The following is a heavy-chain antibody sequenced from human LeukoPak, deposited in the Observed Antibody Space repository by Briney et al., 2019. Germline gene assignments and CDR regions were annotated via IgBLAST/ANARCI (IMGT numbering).Heavy chain of an antibody. V-gene: IGHV3-23*01. J-gene: IGHJ4*02. CDR2: ISGSGGST. Sequence: GGSLRLSWAASGFTFSSYAMSWVGQAPGKGLEWVSAISGSGGSTYYADSVKGRFNISRDNSKNTLYLQMNSLRAEDTAVYYCAKDLRLVDYWGQGTLVTVSS. CDR3: AKDLRLVDY. D-gene: IGHD2-15*01. CDR1: GFTFSSYA.